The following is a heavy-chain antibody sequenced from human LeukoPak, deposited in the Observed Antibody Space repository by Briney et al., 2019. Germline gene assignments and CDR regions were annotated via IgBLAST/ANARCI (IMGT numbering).Heavy chain of an antibody. CDR1: GGSISSYY. Sequence: SETLSLTCTVSGGSISSYYWSWIRQPSGKGLEWIGYIYYSGSTNYNPSFKSRVTISVDTSKNQFSLKLGSVTAADTAVYYCARITKYYDILTGYSSWFDPWGQGTLVTVSS. CDR3: ARITKYYDILTGYSSWFDP. V-gene: IGHV4-59*01. J-gene: IGHJ5*02. D-gene: IGHD3-9*01. CDR2: IYYSGST.